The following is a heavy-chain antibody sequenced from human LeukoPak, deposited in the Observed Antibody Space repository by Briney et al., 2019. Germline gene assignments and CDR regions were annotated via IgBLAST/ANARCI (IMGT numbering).Heavy chain of an antibody. J-gene: IGHJ4*02. CDR2: ISYDGSNK. CDR1: RFTFSSYG. Sequence: PGGSLRLSCAASRFTFSSYGMHWVRQAPGKGLEWVAVISYDGSNKYYADSVKGRFTISRDNSKNTLYLQMNSLRAEDTAVYYCAKDEYYYDSSGYSADYWGQGTLVTVSS. V-gene: IGHV3-30*18. D-gene: IGHD3-22*01. CDR3: AKDEYYYDSSGYSADY.